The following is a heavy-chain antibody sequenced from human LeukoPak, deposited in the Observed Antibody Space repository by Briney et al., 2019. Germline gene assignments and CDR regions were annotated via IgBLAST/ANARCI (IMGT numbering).Heavy chain of an antibody. J-gene: IGHJ4*02. D-gene: IGHD3-16*02. V-gene: IGHV3-23*01. CDR1: GFTFSRYG. CDR3: AKPHYDYVWGSYRTSSNYYFDY. CDR2: ISGSGGST. Sequence: GGSLRLSCAASGFTFSRYGMSWVRQAPGKGLEWVSAISGSGGSTYYADSVKGRFTISSDNSKNTLYLQMNSLRAEDTAVYYCAKPHYDYVWGSYRTSSNYYFDYWGQGTLVTVSS.